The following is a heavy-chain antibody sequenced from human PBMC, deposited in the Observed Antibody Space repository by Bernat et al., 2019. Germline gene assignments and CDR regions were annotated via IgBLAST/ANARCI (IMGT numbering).Heavy chain of an antibody. CDR1: GGSFSGYY. J-gene: IGHJ5*02. D-gene: IGHD3-10*01. CDR2: INHSGST. V-gene: IGHV4-34*01. CDR3: ARVYYYGAGSYYNTERREDNWFDP. Sequence: QVQLQQWGAGLLKPSETLSLTCAVYGGSFSGYYWSWIRQPPGKVLEWIGEINHSGSTNYNPSLKSRVTISVDTSKNQCSLKLSSVTAADTAVYYCARVYYYGAGSYYNTERREDNWFDPWGQGTLVTVSS.